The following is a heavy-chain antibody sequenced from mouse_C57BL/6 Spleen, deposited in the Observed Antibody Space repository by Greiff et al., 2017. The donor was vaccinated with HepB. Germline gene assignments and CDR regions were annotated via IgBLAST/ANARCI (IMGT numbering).Heavy chain of an antibody. CDR1: GFSFNTYA. CDR2: IRSKSNNYAT. Sequence: EVKLMESGGGLVQPKGSLKLSCAASGFSFNTYALNWVRQAPGKGLEWVARIRSKSNNYATYYADSVKDRFAISRDDSESMLYLQMNNLKTEDTAIYYCVRLLTFDDWGQGTTLTVSS. J-gene: IGHJ2*01. V-gene: IGHV10-1*01. D-gene: IGHD4-1*01. CDR3: VRLLTFDD.